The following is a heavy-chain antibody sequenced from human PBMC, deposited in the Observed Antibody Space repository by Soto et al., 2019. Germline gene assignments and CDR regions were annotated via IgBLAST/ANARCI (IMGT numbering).Heavy chain of an antibody. D-gene: IGHD6-6*01. J-gene: IGHJ6*02. Sequence: EVQLVESGGGLVQPGGSLRLSCTASGLIFSDYHMDWVRQARGKGLAWVGRIRRKANSYTTEYAASVKGRFTISSDDSNNSLYLQINILKSEDAAVYCCAMLGGSSGGSSGMDVGGQGTRVTFSS. CDR3: AMLGGSSGGSSGMDV. V-gene: IGHV3-72*01. CDR2: IRRKANSYTT. CDR1: GLIFSDYH.